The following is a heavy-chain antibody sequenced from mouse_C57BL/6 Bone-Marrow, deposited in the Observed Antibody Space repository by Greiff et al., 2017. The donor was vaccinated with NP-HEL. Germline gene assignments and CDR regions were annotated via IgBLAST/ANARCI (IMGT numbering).Heavy chain of an antibody. J-gene: IGHJ4*01. V-gene: IGHV1-76*01. CDR1: GYTFTDYY. CDR2: IYPGSGNT. Sequence: QVQLQQSGAELVRPGASVKLSCKASGYTFTDYYINWVKQRPGQGLEWIARIYPGSGNTYYNEKFKGKATLTAEKSSSTAYMQLSSLTSEDSAVYFCARVIYAMDYWGQGTSVTVSS. CDR3: ARVIYAMDY.